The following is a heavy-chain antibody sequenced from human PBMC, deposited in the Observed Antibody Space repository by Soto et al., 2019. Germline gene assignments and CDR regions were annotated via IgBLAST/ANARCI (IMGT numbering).Heavy chain of an antibody. J-gene: IGHJ3*02. CDR2: IIPIFGTA. D-gene: IGHD5-12*01. Sequence: GASVKVSCKASGGTFSSYAISWVRQAPGQGLEWMGGIIPIFGTANYAQKFQGRVTITADESTSTAYMELSSLRSEDTAVYYCARLVDSFGAFDIWGQGTMVTVSS. CDR3: ARLVDSFGAFDI. CDR1: GGTFSSYA. V-gene: IGHV1-69*13.